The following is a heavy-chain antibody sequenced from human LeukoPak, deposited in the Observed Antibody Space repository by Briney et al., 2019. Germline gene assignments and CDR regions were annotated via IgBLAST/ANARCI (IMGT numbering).Heavy chain of an antibody. CDR2: IIPILGIA. D-gene: IGHD6-19*01. CDR1: GGTFSSYA. V-gene: IGHV1-69*10. J-gene: IGHJ3*02. Sequence: ASVKVSCKASGGTFSSYAISWVRQAPGQGLEWMGWIIPILGIANYAQKFQGRVTITADKSTSTAYMELSSLSSEDTAVYYCARTGPLAVADDQGAFDIWGQGTMVTVSS. CDR3: ARTGPLAVADDQGAFDI.